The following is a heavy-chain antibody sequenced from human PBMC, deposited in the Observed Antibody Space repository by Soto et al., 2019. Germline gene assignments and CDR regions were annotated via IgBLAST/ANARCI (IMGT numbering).Heavy chain of an antibody. J-gene: IGHJ4*02. CDR2: IKQDGSEK. Sequence: VGSLRLSCAASGFTFSSYWMSWVRQAPGKGLEWVANIKQDGSEKYYVDSVKGRFTISRDNAKNSLYLQMNSLRAEDTAVYYCARDNSYYYDSSGYDYWGQGTLVTVSS. D-gene: IGHD3-22*01. CDR1: GFTFSSYW. V-gene: IGHV3-7*03. CDR3: ARDNSYYYDSSGYDY.